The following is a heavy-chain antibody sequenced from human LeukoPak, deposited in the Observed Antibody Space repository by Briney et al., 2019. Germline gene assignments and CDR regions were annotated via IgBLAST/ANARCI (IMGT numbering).Heavy chain of an antibody. CDR1: GYSISSGYY. Sequence: SETLSLTCTVSGYSISSGYYWSWIRQPAGKGLEWIGRIYNSGSTNYNPSLKSRVTMSVDTSKNQFSLKLSSVTAADTAVYYCARGRYYYDSSGYYFDYWGQGTLVTVSS. CDR2: IYNSGST. J-gene: IGHJ4*02. D-gene: IGHD3-22*01. CDR3: ARGRYYYDSSGYYFDY. V-gene: IGHV4-4*07.